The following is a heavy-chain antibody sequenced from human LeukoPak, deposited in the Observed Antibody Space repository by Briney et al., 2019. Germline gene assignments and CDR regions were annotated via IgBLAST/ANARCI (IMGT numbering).Heavy chain of an antibody. D-gene: IGHD3-10*01. CDR1: GDSISSYY. Sequence: SETLSLTCTVSGDSISSYYWSWIRQPPGKGLEWIGYIYYSGSAKYNPSLKSRVTISVDTSKNQFSLKLSSVTAADTAVYYCARSYGSGNYFDYWGQGTLVTVSS. V-gene: IGHV4-59*01. J-gene: IGHJ4*02. CDR3: ARSYGSGNYFDY. CDR2: IYYSGSA.